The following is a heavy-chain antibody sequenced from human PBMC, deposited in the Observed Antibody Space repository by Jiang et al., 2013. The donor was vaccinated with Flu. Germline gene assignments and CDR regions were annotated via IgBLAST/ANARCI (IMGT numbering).Heavy chain of an antibody. CDR1: GFTFFSYT. CDR2: ISDGGRST. V-gene: IGHV3-23*04. J-gene: IGHJ6*01. CDR3: AKWAECRGRGVTDPPTYYAMDV. D-gene: IGHD3-10*01. Sequence: VQLVESGGGVGTAWGSLRLSCAASGFTFFSYTMSWVRQAPGKGLEWVSDISDGGRSTYYAGSVKGPVHHLQRQFQDTLYLQMNSLGAEDTAVYYCAKWAECRGRGVTDPPTYYAMDVW.